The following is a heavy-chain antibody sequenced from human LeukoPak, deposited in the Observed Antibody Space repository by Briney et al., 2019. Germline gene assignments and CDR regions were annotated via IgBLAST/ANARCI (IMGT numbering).Heavy chain of an antibody. Sequence: SETLSLTCTVSGGSISSYYWSWIRQPPGKGLEWIGYIYYSGSTNYNPSLKSRVTISVDTSKNQFSLKLSSVTAADTAVYYCARGGWRRGYFDYWGQGTLVTVSS. V-gene: IGHV4-59*01. CDR1: GGSISSYY. D-gene: IGHD6-19*01. CDR3: ARGGWRRGYFDY. J-gene: IGHJ4*02. CDR2: IYYSGST.